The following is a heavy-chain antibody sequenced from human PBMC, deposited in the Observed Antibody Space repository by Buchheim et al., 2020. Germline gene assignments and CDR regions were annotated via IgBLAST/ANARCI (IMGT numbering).Heavy chain of an antibody. Sequence: QVQLQESGPGLVKPSETLSLTCTVSGGSISSYYWSWIRQPPGKGLEWIGYIYYSGSTNYNPSLKSRVTISVDKSKNKFSLKLSSVTAADTAVYYCARDGYDYVWGSYHGWFDPWGQGTL. J-gene: IGHJ5*02. CDR3: ARDGYDYVWGSYHGWFDP. D-gene: IGHD3-16*02. V-gene: IGHV4-59*01. CDR2: IYYSGST. CDR1: GGSISSYY.